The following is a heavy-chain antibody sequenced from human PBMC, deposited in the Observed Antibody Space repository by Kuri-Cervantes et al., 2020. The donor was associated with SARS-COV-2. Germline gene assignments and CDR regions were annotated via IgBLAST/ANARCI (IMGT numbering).Heavy chain of an antibody. Sequence: GGSLRLSCAASGFTFSSYTMSWVRQATGKGLEWVSSISGSGGSTYYADSVKGRFTISRDNSKNTLYLQMNSLRAEDTAVYYCAKAGGWDSSFFDYWGQGTLVTVSS. D-gene: IGHD6-19*01. CDR1: GFTFSSYT. CDR2: ISGSGGST. J-gene: IGHJ4*02. V-gene: IGHV3-23*01. CDR3: AKAGGWDSSFFDY.